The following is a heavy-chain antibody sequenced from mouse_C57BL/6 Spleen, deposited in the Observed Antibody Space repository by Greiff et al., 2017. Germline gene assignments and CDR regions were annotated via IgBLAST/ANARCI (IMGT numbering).Heavy chain of an antibody. J-gene: IGHJ1*03. CDR1: GYAFSSSW. D-gene: IGHD2-4*01. CDR2: IYPGDGYT. CDR3: AREGGYDYVLYWYFDV. V-gene: IGHV1-82*01. Sequence: VQLQQPGPELVKPGASVKISCKASGYAFSSSWMNWVKQRPGKGLEWIGRIYPGDGYTNYNGKFKSKATLTADRSSSTAYMQLSSLTSEDFAVYVCAREGGYDYVLYWYFDVWGTGTSVTVSS.